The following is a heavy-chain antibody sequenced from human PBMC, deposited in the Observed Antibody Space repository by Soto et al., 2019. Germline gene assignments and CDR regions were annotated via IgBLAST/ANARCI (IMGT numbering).Heavy chain of an antibody. D-gene: IGHD3-3*01. CDR2: IWYDGSKD. V-gene: IGHV3-33*06. Sequence: QVQLVESGGGVVQPGRSLRLSCAASGFTFTNYVMHWVRQAPGKGLEWVAIIWYDGSKDYYADSVKGRFIISRDNSKKMVYLQMNSLSADDTAVYYCAKGGGRNYDDAFDIWGQGTMVTVSS. J-gene: IGHJ3*02. CDR3: AKGGGRNYDDAFDI. CDR1: GFTFTNYV.